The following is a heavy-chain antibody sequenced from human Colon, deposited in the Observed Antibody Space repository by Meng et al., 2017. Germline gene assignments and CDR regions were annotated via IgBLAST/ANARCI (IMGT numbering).Heavy chain of an antibody. CDR3: TTVRLVTRGFDF. V-gene: IGHV3-15*01. CDR2: FKSQIDGGTT. J-gene: IGHJ4*02. Sequence: GGSLRLSCEAAGFTFSDAWMSWVRQAPGKGLEWVARFKSQIDGGTTDYAAPVKGRFTISRDDSKSTVFLQMNSLKTEDTAVYYCTTVRLVTRGFDFWGQGTLVTVSS. D-gene: IGHD2-21*02. CDR1: GFTFSDAW.